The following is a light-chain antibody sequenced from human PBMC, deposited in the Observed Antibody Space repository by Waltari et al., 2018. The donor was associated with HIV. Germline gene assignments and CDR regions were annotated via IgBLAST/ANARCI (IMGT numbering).Light chain of an antibody. CDR2: QVS. V-gene: IGKV2-30*01. CDR1: QSLVSSFSDENAY. Sequence: VLTQSPLSLPVTLGPPASIPSRTIQSLVSSFSDENAYLTWFHHSPGHSPRRLIYQVSKRDSGVPDRISGTGSGTDFTLRIRRVGAEDVGGYYRMRGTYWPPTFGQGSKVEI. CDR3: MRGTYWPPT. J-gene: IGKJ1*01.